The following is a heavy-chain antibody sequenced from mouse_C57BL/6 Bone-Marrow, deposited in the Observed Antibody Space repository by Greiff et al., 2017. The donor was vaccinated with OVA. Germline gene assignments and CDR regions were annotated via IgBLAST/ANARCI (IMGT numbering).Heavy chain of an antibody. Sequence: EVQVVESGGGLVKPGGSLKLSCAASGFTFSSYAMSWVRQPPEKRLEWVATISDGGSYTYYPDNVKGRFTISRDNAKNNLYLQMSHLKSEDTAMYYCAREVTVWYFDVWGTGTTVTVSS. J-gene: IGHJ1*03. CDR3: AREVTVWYFDV. V-gene: IGHV5-4*01. D-gene: IGHD2-2*01. CDR1: GFTFSSYA. CDR2: ISDGGSYT.